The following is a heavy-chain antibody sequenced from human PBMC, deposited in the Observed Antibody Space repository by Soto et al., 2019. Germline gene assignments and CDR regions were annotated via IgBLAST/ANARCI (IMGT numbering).Heavy chain of an antibody. CDR2: IYPGDSDT. CDR1: GYSFTSYW. J-gene: IGHJ3*02. V-gene: IGHV5-51*01. D-gene: IGHD2-2*01. Sequence: PGESLKISCKGSGYSFTSYWIGWVRQMPGKGLEWMGIIYPGDSDTRYSPSFQGQVTISADKSISTAYLLWSSLKASDFAMYYFARLVVPAAVSNAFDIWGQGTMVTV. CDR3: ARLVVPAAVSNAFDI.